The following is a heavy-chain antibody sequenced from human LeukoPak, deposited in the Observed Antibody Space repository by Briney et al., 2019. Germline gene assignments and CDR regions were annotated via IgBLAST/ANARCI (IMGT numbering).Heavy chain of an antibody. V-gene: IGHV3-48*01. Sequence: GGSLRLSCAGSGFTFSSQSMNWVRQAPGKGLEWVSYISSSSSTIYYADSVKGRFTISGDNAKNSLYLQMNSLRAEDTAVYYCARGYYANYFDYWGQGTLVTVSS. D-gene: IGHD1-26*01. CDR3: ARGYYANYFDY. J-gene: IGHJ4*02. CDR2: ISSSSSTI. CDR1: GFTFSSQS.